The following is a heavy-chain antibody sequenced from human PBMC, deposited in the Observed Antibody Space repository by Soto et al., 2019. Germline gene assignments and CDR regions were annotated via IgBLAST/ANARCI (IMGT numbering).Heavy chain of an antibody. Sequence: GASVKVSFGASWYTFTGYTTHWVRHVPGQRLESMGWINAGNGNTKYSQKFKGRVTITRDTSASTAYMELRSLRSDDTAVYYCARGYCSSTSCYLTRTPYHYYYMDVWRKGTTVTVSS. D-gene: IGHD2-2*01. CDR3: ARGYCSSTSCYLTRTPYHYYYMDV. J-gene: IGHJ6*03. CDR1: WYTFTGYT. V-gene: IGHV1-3*01. CDR2: INAGNGNT.